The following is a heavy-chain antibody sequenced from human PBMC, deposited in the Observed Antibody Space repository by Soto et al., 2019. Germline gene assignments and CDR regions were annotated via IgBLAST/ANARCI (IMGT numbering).Heavy chain of an antibody. Sequence: TSETLSLTCTVSGGSISSGDYYWSWIRQHPGKDLEWIGYIYYSGSTYYNPSLKSRVTISVDTSKNQFSLKLSSVTAADTAVYYCARTRGVQLWQTYPDYWGQGALVTVSS. CDR2: IYYSGST. V-gene: IGHV4-31*03. D-gene: IGHD5-18*01. CDR3: ARTRGVQLWQTYPDY. J-gene: IGHJ4*02. CDR1: GGSISSGDYY.